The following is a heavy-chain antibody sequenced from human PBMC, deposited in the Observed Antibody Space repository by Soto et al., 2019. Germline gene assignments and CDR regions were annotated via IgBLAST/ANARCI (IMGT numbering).Heavy chain of an antibody. D-gene: IGHD6-19*01. Sequence: GASVKVSCKASGYSLTSYHINWVRQAPGQGLEWMGKINPNGGSATYAQKFQGRVTMTTDTSTNTVYMELSSLRSEDTAMYFCARDPGQWIDYWGQGTLVTVSS. CDR2: INPNGGSA. CDR3: ARDPGQWIDY. V-gene: IGHV1-46*03. J-gene: IGHJ4*02. CDR1: GYSLTSYH.